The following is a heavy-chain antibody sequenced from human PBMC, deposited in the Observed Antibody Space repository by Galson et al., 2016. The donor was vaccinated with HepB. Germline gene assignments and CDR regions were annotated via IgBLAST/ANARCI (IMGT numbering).Heavy chain of an antibody. CDR1: GFAFSNYV. CDR2: INAGGNDT. J-gene: IGHJ4*02. CDR3: AAGYYYRDLGRD. Sequence: SLRLSCAASGFAFSNYVMSWVRQAPGKGLEWVANINAGGNDTDYADSVKGRFTISRDNSKNTLNVQMNSLRADDTAVYYCAAGYYYRDLGRDWGQGTLVIVSS. V-gene: IGHV3-23*01. D-gene: IGHD3-22*01.